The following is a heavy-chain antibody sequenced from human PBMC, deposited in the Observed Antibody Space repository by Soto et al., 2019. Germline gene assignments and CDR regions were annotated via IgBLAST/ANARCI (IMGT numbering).Heavy chain of an antibody. J-gene: IGHJ4*02. D-gene: IGHD4-17*01. CDR2: VWYDGSIK. V-gene: IGHV3-33*01. CDR1: GFTFSHYG. CDR3: ARERDPLTQVTEIGY. Sequence: PGGSLRLSCAVSGFTFSHYGIHWVRQAPGKGLEWVAVVWYDGSIKYYADPVKGRFTISRDNSKTMLYLEMNSLRAEDTAVYYCARERDPLTQVTEIGYWGQGTLVTVSS.